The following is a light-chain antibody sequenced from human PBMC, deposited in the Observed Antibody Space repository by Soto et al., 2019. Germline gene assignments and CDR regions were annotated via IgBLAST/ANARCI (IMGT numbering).Light chain of an antibody. CDR1: QSISSW. J-gene: IGKJ1*01. V-gene: IGKV1-5*01. Sequence: DIQMTQSPSTLSASVVDGFIITFRASQSISSWLAWYQQKPGKAPKLLIYDASSLESGVPSRFSGSGSGTEFTLTISSLQPDDFATYYCQQYNSYSAFGQGTKVDI. CDR2: DAS. CDR3: QQYNSYSA.